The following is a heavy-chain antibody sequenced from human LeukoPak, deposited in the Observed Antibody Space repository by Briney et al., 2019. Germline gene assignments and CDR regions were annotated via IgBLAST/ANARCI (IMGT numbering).Heavy chain of an antibody. V-gene: IGHV3-30*18. CDR3: AKEILLWFGEIPYFDY. CDR1: GVTFRSDG. D-gene: IGHD3-10*01. J-gene: IGHJ4*02. CDR2: ISYDGSNK. Sequence: AGGCLRLSCAESGVTFRSDGMHWGRQAPGKGLEWVAVISYDGSNKYYADSVKGRFTISRDNSKNTLYLQMNSLRAEDTAVYYCAKEILLWFGEIPYFDYWGQGTLVTVSS.